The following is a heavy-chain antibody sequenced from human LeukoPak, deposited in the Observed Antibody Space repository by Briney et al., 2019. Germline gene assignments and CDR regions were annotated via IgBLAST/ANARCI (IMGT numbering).Heavy chain of an antibody. V-gene: IGHV3-11*01. J-gene: IGHJ6*02. D-gene: IGHD3-10*01. CDR3: VRVGEYYTLDV. CDR1: GFILSDYY. Sequence: GGSLRLSCAASGFILSDYYMTWIRQTPGKGLEWVSYIGPRGSTIYYGDSVEGRFTISRDNTKNSLFLQMNSLSAEDTAVYYCVRVGEYYTLDVWGQGTTVTVSS. CDR2: IGPRGSTI.